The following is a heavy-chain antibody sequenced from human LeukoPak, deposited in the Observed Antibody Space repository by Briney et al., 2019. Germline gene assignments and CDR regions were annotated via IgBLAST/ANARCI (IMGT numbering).Heavy chain of an antibody. CDR3: AGDTVGYDS. CDR1: GASISSYY. CDR2: ILYSGST. Sequence: SETLSLTCTVSGASISSYYWNWIRQPPGKGLEWIGSILYSGSTNYNPSLKSRVSISIDTSKKQFALKLSSVTAADTAVYYCAGDTVGYDSWGQGTLVTASS. J-gene: IGHJ4*02. D-gene: IGHD4-23*01. V-gene: IGHV4-59*01.